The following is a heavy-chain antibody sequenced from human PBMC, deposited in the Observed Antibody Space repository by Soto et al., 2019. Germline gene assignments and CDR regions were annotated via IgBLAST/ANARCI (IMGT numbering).Heavy chain of an antibody. CDR2: IKPNSGDT. J-gene: IGHJ5*02. Sequence: GSGKGSWKVSGYTFTVYRIHWVRQAPGQGLEWMGWIKPNSGDTKQIEKFQGRVTMTRDTSISTAYMELSSLNSDDTAVYYCVRLVGYLWGKATLV. CDR1: GYTFTVYR. CDR3: VRLVGYL. D-gene: IGHD1-26*01. V-gene: IGHV1-2*02.